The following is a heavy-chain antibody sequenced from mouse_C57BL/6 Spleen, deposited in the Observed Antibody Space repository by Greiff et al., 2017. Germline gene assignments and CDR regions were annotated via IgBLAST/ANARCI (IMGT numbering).Heavy chain of an antibody. D-gene: IGHD1-1*01. CDR2: IWSGGST. Sequence: QVQLKESGPGLVQPSQSLSITCTVSGFSLTSYGVHWVRQSPGKGLEWLGVIWSGGSTDYNAAFISRLSISKDNSKSQVFFKMNSLQADDTAIYYCATTVVGYFDVWGTGTTVTVSS. CDR1: GFSLTSYG. CDR3: ATTVVGYFDV. J-gene: IGHJ1*03. V-gene: IGHV2-2*01.